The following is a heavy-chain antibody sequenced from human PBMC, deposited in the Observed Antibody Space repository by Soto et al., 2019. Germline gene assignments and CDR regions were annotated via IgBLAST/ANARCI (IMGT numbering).Heavy chain of an antibody. CDR1: GFTFSSYA. CDR2: ISGNGGST. J-gene: IGHJ4*02. D-gene: IGHD2-2*01. Sequence: EVQLLESGGGLVQPGGSLRLSCAASGFTFSSYAMSWVRQAPGKGLEWVSSISGNGGSTNYADSVKGRFTISRDNSKNTLDRQMNGRRSEDTAIYYCAKERGGYCTSTTCYGGGSFDYWGQGTLVTVSS. CDR3: AKERGGYCTSTTCYGGGSFDY. V-gene: IGHV3-23*01.